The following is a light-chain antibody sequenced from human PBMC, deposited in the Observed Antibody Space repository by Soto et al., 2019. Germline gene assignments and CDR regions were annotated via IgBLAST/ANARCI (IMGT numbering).Light chain of an antibody. CDR1: QSVSDSY. J-gene: IGKJ3*01. CDR2: GAS. CDR3: QQYDTFPFT. V-gene: IGKV3-20*01. Sequence: IVLTQSPVTLSLSPGEGATLSCRASQSVSDSYLAWYQQKPGQAPRLLIYGASSRATGIPDRFSGSGSGTDFTLSIIRLAPEDFSVYYCQQYDTFPFTFGPGTKVDIK.